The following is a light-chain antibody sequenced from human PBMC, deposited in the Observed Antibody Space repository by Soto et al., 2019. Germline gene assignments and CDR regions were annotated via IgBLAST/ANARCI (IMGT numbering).Light chain of an antibody. CDR1: SSNIGSNI. CDR3: ATWDDSLNGPV. Sequence: QSVLTQPPSASGTPGQRGTISCSGSSSNIGSNIVSWFQQFPGTAPKLLIYTNNQRPSGVPDRFSGSKSGTSASLAISGLQSEDEADYYCATWDDSLNGPVFGGGTKLTVL. V-gene: IGLV1-44*01. J-gene: IGLJ3*02. CDR2: TNN.